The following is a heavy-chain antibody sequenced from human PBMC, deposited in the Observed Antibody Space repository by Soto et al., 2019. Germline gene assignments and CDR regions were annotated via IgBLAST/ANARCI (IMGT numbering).Heavy chain of an antibody. D-gene: IGHD5-12*01. V-gene: IGHV4-61*08. J-gene: IGHJ4*02. CDR2: IYYSGST. Sequence: SETLSLTCTVSGGSSSSVDYSWTWLRQPPGKGLEWIGYIYYSGSTNYNPSLKSRVTISVDTSKNQFSLKLSSVTAADTAVYYCARASDGYNYYFDYWGQGTLVTVSS. CDR1: GGSSSSVDYS. CDR3: ARASDGYNYYFDY.